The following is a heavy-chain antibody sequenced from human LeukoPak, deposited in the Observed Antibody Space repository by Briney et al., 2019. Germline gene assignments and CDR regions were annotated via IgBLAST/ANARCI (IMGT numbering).Heavy chain of an antibody. J-gene: IGHJ4*02. D-gene: IGHD3-10*01. V-gene: IGHV3-23*01. CDR1: GFTFGSYA. CDR3: AKHYYGSGSPFDY. CDR2: ISGSDVIT. Sequence: PGGSLRLSCAASGFTFGSYAMSWVRQAPGKGLEWVSAISGSDVITFYADSVKGRFTISRDNSENSLFLQMNSLRADDTAVYYCAKHYYGSGSPFDYWGQGTLVTVSS.